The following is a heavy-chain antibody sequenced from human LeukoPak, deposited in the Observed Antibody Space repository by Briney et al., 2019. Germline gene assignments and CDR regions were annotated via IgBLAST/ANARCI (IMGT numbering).Heavy chain of an antibody. CDR3: VRDSYMFGSDY. D-gene: IGHD3-10*02. CDR1: GFTFDDYG. V-gene: IGHV3-20*04. J-gene: IGHJ4*02. Sequence: PGGSLRLSCAASGFTFDDYGMSWVRQAPGKGLEWVSGINWNGGSTGYADSVKGRFTISRDNAKNSVFLQMNTLRAEDTAVYYCVRDSYMFGSDYWGQGTLVTVSS. CDR2: INWNGGST.